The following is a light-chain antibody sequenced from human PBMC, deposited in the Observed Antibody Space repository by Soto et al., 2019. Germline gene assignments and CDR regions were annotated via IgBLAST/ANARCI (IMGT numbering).Light chain of an antibody. V-gene: IGKV1-16*01. Sequence: LHMNHSPPSLSSSVGDRVPLTCRASQSVSMFLNWYQQKPGKAPKSLIYAASSLQSGVPSRFSGSGSGTDFTLTISSLQPEDFVVYYCQQYNSWPPITFGQGTRLEIK. J-gene: IGKJ5*01. CDR3: QQYNSWPPIT. CDR1: QSVSMF. CDR2: AAS.